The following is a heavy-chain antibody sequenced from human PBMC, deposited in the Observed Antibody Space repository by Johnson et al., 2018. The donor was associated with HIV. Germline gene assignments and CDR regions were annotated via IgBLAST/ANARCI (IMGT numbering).Heavy chain of an antibody. CDR2: IYSDGST. Sequence: VQLVESGGGLVQPGRSLRLSCAASGFTVSSNYMSWVRQAPGKGLEWVSLIYSDGSTYYADSVQGRFTISRDNSKNMVYLQMNSLRAEDTAVYYCAKERGISGGFDFWGQGTRVTVSS. CDR3: AKERGISGGFDF. J-gene: IGHJ3*01. V-gene: IGHV3-66*01. D-gene: IGHD2-15*01. CDR1: GFTVSSNY.